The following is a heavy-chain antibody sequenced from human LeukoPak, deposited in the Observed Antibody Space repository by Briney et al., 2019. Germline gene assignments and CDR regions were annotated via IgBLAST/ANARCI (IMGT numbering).Heavy chain of an antibody. CDR3: ARQAYSSGWYSGY. CDR2: IYYSGST. CDR1: GGSISSSSYY. V-gene: IGHV4-39*01. D-gene: IGHD6-19*01. Sequence: PSETLSLTCTVSGGSISSSSYYWGWIRQPPGKGLEWIGSIYYSGSTYYNPSLKSRVTISVDTSKNQFSLKLSSVTAADTAVYYCARQAYSSGWYSGYWGQGTLVTVSS. J-gene: IGHJ4*02.